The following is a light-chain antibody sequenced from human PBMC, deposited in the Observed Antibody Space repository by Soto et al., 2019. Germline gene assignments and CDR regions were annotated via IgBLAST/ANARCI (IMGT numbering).Light chain of an antibody. CDR1: QSVSSSY. V-gene: IGKV3-20*01. CDR3: QQYGSSPRT. CDR2: GAT. J-gene: IGKJ3*01. Sequence: EIVMTQSPATLSVSPGGRATLSCRSSQSVSSSYLAWYQQKPGQAPRLLIYGATSRATGIPDRFSGSGSGTDFTLTISRLEPEDFAVYYCQQYGSSPRTFGPGTKVDIK.